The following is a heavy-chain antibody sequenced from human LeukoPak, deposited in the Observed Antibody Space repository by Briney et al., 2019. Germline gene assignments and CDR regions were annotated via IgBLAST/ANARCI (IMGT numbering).Heavy chain of an antibody. Sequence: PSETLSLTCTVSGGSISSSSYYWGWIRQPPGKGLEWIGSIYYSGSTYYNPSLKSRVTISVDTSKNQFSLKLSSVTAADTAVYYRARHVDSSSSAGWFDPWGQGTLVTVSS. V-gene: IGHV4-39*01. CDR1: GGSISSSSYY. J-gene: IGHJ5*02. CDR3: ARHVDSSSSAGWFDP. D-gene: IGHD6-6*01. CDR2: IYYSGST.